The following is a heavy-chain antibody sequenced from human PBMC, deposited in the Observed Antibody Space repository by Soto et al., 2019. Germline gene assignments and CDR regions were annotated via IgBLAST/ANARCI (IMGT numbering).Heavy chain of an antibody. Sequence: SETLSLTCTVSGGSISSSSYYWGWIRQPPGKGLEWIGSIYYSGSTYYNPSLKSRVTISVDTSKNQFSLKLSSVTAADTAVYYCARLGNNSSWYLTSDCYGMGVWGQGTTVTVSS. D-gene: IGHD6-13*01. CDR3: ARLGNNSSWYLTSDCYGMGV. CDR1: GGSISSSSYY. V-gene: IGHV4-39*01. CDR2: IYYSGST. J-gene: IGHJ6*02.